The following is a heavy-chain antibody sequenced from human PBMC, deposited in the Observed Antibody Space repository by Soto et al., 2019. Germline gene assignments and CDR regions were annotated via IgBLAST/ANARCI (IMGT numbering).Heavy chain of an antibody. CDR2: INPNSGGT. V-gene: IGHV1-2*04. CDR1: GYTFTGYY. J-gene: IGHJ6*03. D-gene: IGHD5-18*01. CDR3: ARASGPHTAMVTDYYYYMDV. Sequence: GASVKVSCKASGYTFTGYYMHWVRQAPGQGLEWMGWINPNSGGTNYAQKFQGWVTMTRDTSISTAYMELSRLRSEDTAVYYCARASGPHTAMVTDYYYYMDVWGKGTTVTVSS.